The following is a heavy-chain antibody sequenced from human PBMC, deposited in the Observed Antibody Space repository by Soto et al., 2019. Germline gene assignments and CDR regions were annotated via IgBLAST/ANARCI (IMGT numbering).Heavy chain of an antibody. CDR2: IYHSGST. V-gene: IGHV4-4*02. Sequence: SETLSLTCAVSGGSISSSNWWSWVRQPPGKGLEWIGEIYHSGSTNYNPSLKSRVTISVDKSKNQFSLKLSSVTAADTAMYYCARDYCSGTTCYEFDYWGQGTQVTVSS. D-gene: IGHD2-2*01. CDR1: GGSISSSNW. J-gene: IGHJ4*02. CDR3: ARDYCSGTTCYEFDY.